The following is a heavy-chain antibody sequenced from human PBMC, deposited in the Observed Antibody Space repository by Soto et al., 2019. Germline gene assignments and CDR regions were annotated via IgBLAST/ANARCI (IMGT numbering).Heavy chain of an antibody. Sequence: GGSLRLSCAASGFTFSQYWMSWVRQAPGKGQEWVANIRQDGSDKNYVDSVKGRLTISRDNTKNLVYLQMNSLRAEDTAVYYFARDRTYCSAAKCSNWFDPWGQGTRVTVSS. CDR1: GFTFSQYW. V-gene: IGHV3-7*01. J-gene: IGHJ5*02. D-gene: IGHD2-15*01. CDR2: IRQDGSDK. CDR3: ARDRTYCSAAKCSNWFDP.